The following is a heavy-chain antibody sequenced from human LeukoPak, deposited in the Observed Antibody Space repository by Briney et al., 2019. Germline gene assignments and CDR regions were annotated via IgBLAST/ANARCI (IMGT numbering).Heavy chain of an antibody. CDR3: AKVKLGTIYYYMDV. D-gene: IGHD3-16*01. CDR1: GFTFSSYG. V-gene: IGHV3-23*01. Sequence: GGTLRLSCAASGFTFSSYGMSWVRQAPGKGLEWVSAISGSGGSTYYADSVKGRFTISRDNSKNTLYLQMNSLRAEDTAVYYCAKVKLGTIYYYMDVWGKGTTVTISS. J-gene: IGHJ6*03. CDR2: ISGSGGST.